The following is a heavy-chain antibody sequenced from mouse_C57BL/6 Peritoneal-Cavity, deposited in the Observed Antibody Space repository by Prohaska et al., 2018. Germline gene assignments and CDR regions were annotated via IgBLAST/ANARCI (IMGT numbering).Heavy chain of an antibody. D-gene: IGHD1-1*01. J-gene: IGHJ1*03. V-gene: IGHV1-55*01. CDR2: IYPGSGST. CDR3: ANYYGRDWYFDV. Sequence: QVQLQQPGAELVKPGASVKMSCKASGYTFTSYWITWVKQRPGQGLEWIGDIYPGSGSTNYNEKFKSKATLTVDTSSSTAYMQLSSLTYEDSAVYYCANYYGRDWYFDVWGTGTTVTVSS. CDR1: GYTFTSYW.